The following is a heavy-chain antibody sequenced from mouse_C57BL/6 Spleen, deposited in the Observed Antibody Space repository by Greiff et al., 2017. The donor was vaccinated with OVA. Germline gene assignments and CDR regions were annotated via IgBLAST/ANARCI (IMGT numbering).Heavy chain of an antibody. CDR1: GYSITSGYY. V-gene: IGHV3-6*01. CDR3: AREGWLLRFDYAMDY. CDR2: ISYDGSN. J-gene: IGHJ4*01. Sequence: EVQRVESGPGLVKPSQSLSLTCSVTGYSITSGYYWNWIRQFPGNKLEWMGYISYDGSNNYNPSLKNRISITRDTSKNQFFLKLNSVTTEDTATYYCAREGWLLRFDYAMDYWGQGTSVTVSS. D-gene: IGHD2-3*01.